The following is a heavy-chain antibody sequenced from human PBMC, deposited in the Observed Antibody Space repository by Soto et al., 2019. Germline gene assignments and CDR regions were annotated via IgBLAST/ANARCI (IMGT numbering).Heavy chain of an antibody. CDR3: ARDRRLPSAIDY. D-gene: IGHD4-17*01. Sequence: GSLRLSCAASGFTFSSYGMHWVRQAPGKGLEWVAVIWYDGSNKYYADSVKGRFTISRDNSKNTLYLQMNSLRAEDTAVYYCARDRRLPSAIDYWGQGTLVTVSS. CDR1: GFTFSSYG. V-gene: IGHV3-33*01. CDR2: IWYDGSNK. J-gene: IGHJ4*02.